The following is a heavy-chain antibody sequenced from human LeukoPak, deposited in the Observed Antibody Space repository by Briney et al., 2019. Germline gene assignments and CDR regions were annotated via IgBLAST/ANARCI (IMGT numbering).Heavy chain of an antibody. CDR2: IYYSGST. D-gene: IGHD6-19*01. V-gene: IGHV4-59*01. CDR3: ARDSAFVAVAGGEFDY. J-gene: IGHJ4*02. CDR1: DVSISSSY. Sequence: SETLSLTCSVSDVSISSSYWSWIRQPPGKGLEWIGYIYYSGSTHYNPSLKSRLTISVDKAKNQFSLKVSSVTAADTAVYYCARDSAFVAVAGGEFDYWGQGTLVTVSS.